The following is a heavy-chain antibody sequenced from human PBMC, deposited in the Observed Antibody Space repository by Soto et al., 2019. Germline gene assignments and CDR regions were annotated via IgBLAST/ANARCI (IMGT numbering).Heavy chain of an antibody. V-gene: IGHV3-13*01. CDR2: AGTVGDR. CDR1: GFSFSSHD. CDR3: ARRWCSGGSCPGKALDY. Sequence: LRLSCAASGFSFSSHDMHWFRQAAGKGLEWVSGAGTVGDRYYSGSVKGRFTVFRENARNSVYLQMNSLRAGDTTVYYCARRWCSGGSCPGKALDYWGQGILVTVSS. J-gene: IGHJ4*02. D-gene: IGHD2-15*01.